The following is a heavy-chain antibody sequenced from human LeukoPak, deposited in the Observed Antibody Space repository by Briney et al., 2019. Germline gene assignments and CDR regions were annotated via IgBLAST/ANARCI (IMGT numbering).Heavy chain of an antibody. CDR1: GGSISSGGYY. CDR2: VYYSGST. D-gene: IGHD3-10*01. V-gene: IGHV4-61*08. CDR3: ARQAYYYGSGSYYNPFDY. J-gene: IGHJ4*02. Sequence: SETLSLTCTVSGGSISSGGYYWSWIRQHPGKGLEWIGYVYYSGSTNYNPSLKSRVTISVDTSKNQFSLKLSSVTAADTAVYYCARQAYYYGSGSYYNPFDYWGQGTLVTVSS.